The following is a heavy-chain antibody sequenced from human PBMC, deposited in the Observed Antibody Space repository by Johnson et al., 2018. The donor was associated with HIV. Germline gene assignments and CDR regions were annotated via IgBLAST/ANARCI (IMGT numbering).Heavy chain of an antibody. CDR1: GFTFSSYA. J-gene: IGHJ3*02. Sequence: VQLVESGGGVVRPGGSLRLSCAASGFTFSSYAMHWVRQAPGKGLEYVSAISSNGGSTYYANSVKGRFTISRDNSKNTLYLQMGRLRADDTAFYYCAKESDTFYFGAGDGFDIWGRGTMVTVSS. V-gene: IGHV3-64*01. CDR3: AKESDTFYFGAGDGFDI. CDR2: ISSNGGST. D-gene: IGHD3-10*01.